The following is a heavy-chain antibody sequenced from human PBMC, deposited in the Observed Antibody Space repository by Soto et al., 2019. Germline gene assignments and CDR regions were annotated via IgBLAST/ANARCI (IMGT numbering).Heavy chain of an antibody. CDR1: GYSFTSYW. D-gene: IGHD3-9*01. J-gene: IGHJ6*03. CDR3: ARAGYDILTGNYYYYYYMDV. CDR2: IYPGDSDT. V-gene: IGHV5-51*01. Sequence: GESLKISCKGSGYSFTSYWIGWVRQMPGKGLEWMGIIYPGDSDTRYSPSFQGQVTISADKSISTAYLQWSSLKASDTAMYYCARAGYDILTGNYYYYYYMDVWGKGTTVTVSS.